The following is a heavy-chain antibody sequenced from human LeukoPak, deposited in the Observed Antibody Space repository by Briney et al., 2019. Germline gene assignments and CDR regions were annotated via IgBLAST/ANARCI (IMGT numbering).Heavy chain of an antibody. V-gene: IGHV3-74*01. CDR1: GFTFSNYW. D-gene: IGHD6-6*01. J-gene: IGHJ6*03. CDR3: ARGTSSYGYYYMDV. CDR2: INTDGSSA. Sequence: PGGSLRLSCAASGFTFSNYWMHWVRQAPGKGLVWVSRINTDGSSANYADSVKGRFTISRDNSKNTLYLQMGSLRAEDMAVYYCARGTSSYGYYYMDVWGKGTTVTVSS.